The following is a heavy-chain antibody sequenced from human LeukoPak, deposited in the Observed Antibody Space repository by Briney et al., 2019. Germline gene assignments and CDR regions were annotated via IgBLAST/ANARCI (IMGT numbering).Heavy chain of an antibody. V-gene: IGHV1-2*02. J-gene: IGHJ3*02. Sequence: ASVKVSCKASGYTFTAYFIHWVRQAPGQGLEWMGWINPNTGGTNHAQKFQGRVTMTRDTSISTAYMELSRLRSDDTAVYYCARARSYCSSTSCYPHAFDIWGQGTMVTVSS. CDR2: INPNTGGT. D-gene: IGHD2-2*01. CDR1: GYTFTAYF. CDR3: ARARSYCSSTSCYPHAFDI.